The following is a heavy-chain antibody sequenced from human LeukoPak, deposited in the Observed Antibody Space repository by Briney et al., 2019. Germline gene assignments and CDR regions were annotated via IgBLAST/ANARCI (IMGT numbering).Heavy chain of an antibody. D-gene: IGHD6-19*01. CDR2: LSGSGITT. CDR1: GFTFSNSA. V-gene: IGHV3-23*01. J-gene: IGHJ4*01. Sequence: PGGSLRLSCAASGFTFSNSAMIWVRQAPGKGLEWVSTLSGSGITTYYADSVKGRFTISRDNSKNTLYLQMNSLRSEDTAVYYCAKGIYSSGWSYFDYWGHGTLVTVSS. CDR3: AKGIYSSGWSYFDY.